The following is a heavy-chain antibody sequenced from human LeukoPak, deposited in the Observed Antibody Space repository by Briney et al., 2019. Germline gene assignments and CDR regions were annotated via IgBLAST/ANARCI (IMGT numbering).Heavy chain of an antibody. CDR2: INSGGT. CDR3: ARSGGHIGSGSYYGNWFDP. Sequence: ASVKVSCKASGYTFTGYYIHWARQAPGQGLERMGWINSGGTNYAQKFQGRVTMTRDTSISTAYMELSRLRSDDTAVYYCARSGGHIGSGSYYGNWFDPWGQGTLVTVSS. D-gene: IGHD3-10*01. V-gene: IGHV1-2*02. J-gene: IGHJ5*02. CDR1: GYTFTGYY.